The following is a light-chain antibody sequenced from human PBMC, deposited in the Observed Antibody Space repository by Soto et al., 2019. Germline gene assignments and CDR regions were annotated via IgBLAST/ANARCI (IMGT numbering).Light chain of an antibody. CDR3: CSYAGSYTLV. J-gene: IGLJ2*01. CDR1: SSDVGGYHY. Sequence: QSVLTQPRAVSGSPGQSVTLSCTGTSSDVGGYHYVSWYQHHPGKAPKIIIYDVNKRPSGVPDRFSGSKSGNTASLTISGLQTEYEADYYFCSYAGSYTLVFGGGTQLTVL. V-gene: IGLV2-11*01. CDR2: DVN.